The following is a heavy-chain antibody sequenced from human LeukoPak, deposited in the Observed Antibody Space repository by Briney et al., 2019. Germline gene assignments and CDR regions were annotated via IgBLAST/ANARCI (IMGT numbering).Heavy chain of an antibody. CDR2: ISGSGGTT. CDR1: GFTFRTHA. D-gene: IGHD1-26*01. J-gene: IGHJ4*02. V-gene: IGHV3-23*01. Sequence: GGSLRLSCAASGFTFRTHAMSWVRQAPGKGLEWVSAISGSGGTTYYADSVKGRFTISRDNSKNTLYLQMNSLRADDTAVYYCASSGSYRFDYWGQGTLVTVSS. CDR3: ASSGSYRFDY.